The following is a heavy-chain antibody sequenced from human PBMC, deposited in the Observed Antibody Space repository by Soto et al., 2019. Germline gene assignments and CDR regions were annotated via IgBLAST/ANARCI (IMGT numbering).Heavy chain of an antibody. J-gene: IGHJ3*02. CDR2: INPSGGST. CDR1: GYAFTSYY. Sequence: GASVKVSCKASGYAFTSYYMHWVRQAPGQGLEWMGIINPSGGSTSYAQKFQGRVTMTRDTSTSTVYMELSSLRSEDTAVYYCARDRPHRGQPNAFDIWGQGTMVTVSS. CDR3: ARDRPHRGQPNAFDI. V-gene: IGHV1-46*01. D-gene: IGHD1-26*01.